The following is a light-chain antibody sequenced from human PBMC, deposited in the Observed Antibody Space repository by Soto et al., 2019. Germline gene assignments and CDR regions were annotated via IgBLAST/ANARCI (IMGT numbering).Light chain of an antibody. V-gene: IGKV3-20*01. J-gene: IGKJ1*01. Sequence: EIALTQSPATLSVSQVERVTLXFRASQSVRSGNLAWYQQKPGQAPSLLIYGTSNRATGIPDRFSGSGSGTDFTLTISRLEREDFAVYYCHQYGSSPKTFGQGTKVDIK. CDR2: GTS. CDR1: QSVRSGN. CDR3: HQYGSSPKT.